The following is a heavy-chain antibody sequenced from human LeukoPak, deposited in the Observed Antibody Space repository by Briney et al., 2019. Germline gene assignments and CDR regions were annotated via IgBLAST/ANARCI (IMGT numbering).Heavy chain of an antibody. CDR3: VRGISSWLVDNFDY. Sequence: TGGSLRLSCSASGFIFITYAMHWVGQAPGKGLEYGSGITTNGDSTFYADSVKGSFTISRDNSKNTLYLQMSSLRPEDTAVYYCVRGISSWLVDNFDYWGQGTLVTVSS. J-gene: IGHJ4*02. CDR1: GFIFITYA. CDR2: ITTNGDST. D-gene: IGHD6-13*01. V-gene: IGHV3-64D*06.